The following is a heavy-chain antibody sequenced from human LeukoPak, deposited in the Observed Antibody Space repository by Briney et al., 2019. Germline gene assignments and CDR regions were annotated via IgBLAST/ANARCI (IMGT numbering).Heavy chain of an antibody. Sequence: PGGPLRLSCGASGFTFSTHGMIWVRQAPGKGLEWVSYISPRSATIYYADSVKGRFTISRDDARNSLFLQMHSLRAGDTAVYYCARVRGPTVTTWYFDLWGRGTLVTVSS. V-gene: IGHV3-48*01. J-gene: IGHJ2*01. CDR2: ISPRSATI. D-gene: IGHD4-17*01. CDR3: ARVRGPTVTTWYFDL. CDR1: GFTFSTHG.